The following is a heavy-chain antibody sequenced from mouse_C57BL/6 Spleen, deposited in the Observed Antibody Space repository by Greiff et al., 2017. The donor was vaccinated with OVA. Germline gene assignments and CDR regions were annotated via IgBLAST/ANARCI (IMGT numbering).Heavy chain of an antibody. Sequence: DVKLQESGPGLVKPSQSLSLTCSVTGYSITSGYYWNWIRQFPGNKLEWMGYISYDGSNNYNPSLKNRISITRDTSKNQFFLKLNSVTTEDTATYYCAREGDWDDYWGQGTTLTVSS. CDR3: AREGDWDDY. CDR1: GYSITSGYY. V-gene: IGHV3-6*01. CDR2: ISYDGSN. D-gene: IGHD4-1*01. J-gene: IGHJ2*01.